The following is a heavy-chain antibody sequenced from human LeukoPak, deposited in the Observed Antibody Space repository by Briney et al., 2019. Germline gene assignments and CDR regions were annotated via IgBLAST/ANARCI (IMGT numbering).Heavy chain of an antibody. Sequence: ASVKVSCKASGYTFSTYYMHWVRQAPGQGLEWMGVIDPSGGSPSYARKFQGRVTMTSDTSTSTVYMELSSLRSEDTAVYYCARGFCSGGSCYSYDYWGQGTLVTVST. CDR1: GYTFSTYY. CDR3: ARGFCSGGSCYSYDY. J-gene: IGHJ4*02. D-gene: IGHD2-15*01. CDR2: IDPSGGSP. V-gene: IGHV1-46*01.